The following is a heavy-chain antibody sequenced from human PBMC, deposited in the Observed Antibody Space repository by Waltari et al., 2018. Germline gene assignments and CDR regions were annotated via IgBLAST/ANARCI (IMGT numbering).Heavy chain of an antibody. CDR3: ARDPGPIVGAPDY. D-gene: IGHD1-26*01. J-gene: IGHJ4*02. CDR1: GYSFTDYH. V-gene: IGHV1-2*02. CDR2: INPQNGET. Sequence: QVQLVQSGTEVKKPGASVKVSCQASGYSFTDYHLHWVRQTPGQGLGWRGWINPQNGETGYAQNFLGRVTMTRDTSINTVYMDLSGLRSDDTAVFYCARDPGPIVGAPDYWGQGTLVTVSS.